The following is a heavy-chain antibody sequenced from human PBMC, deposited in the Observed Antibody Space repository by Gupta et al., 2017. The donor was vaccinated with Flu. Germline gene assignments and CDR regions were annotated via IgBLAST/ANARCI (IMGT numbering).Heavy chain of an antibody. Sequence: EVQLVESGGGLVKPGGSLRLSCAASGFTFSSYSMNWVRQAPGKGLEWVSSISSSSSYIYYADSVKGRFTISRDNAKNSRYLQMNSLRAEDTAVYYCARELDVYYDSSGYYGYWGQGTLVTVSS. CDR2: ISSSSSYI. D-gene: IGHD3-22*01. CDR1: GFTFSSYS. V-gene: IGHV3-21*01. CDR3: ARELDVYYDSSGYYGY. J-gene: IGHJ4*02.